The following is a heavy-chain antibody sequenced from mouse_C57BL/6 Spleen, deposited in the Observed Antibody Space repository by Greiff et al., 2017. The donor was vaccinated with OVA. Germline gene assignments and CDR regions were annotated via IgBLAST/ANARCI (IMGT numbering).Heavy chain of an antibody. V-gene: IGHV1-81*01. Sequence: QVQLKESGAELARPGASVKLSCKASGYTFTSYGISWVKQRTGQGLEWIGEIYPRSGNTYYNEKFKGKATLTADKSSSTAYMELRSLTSEDSAVYFCARQGGDYAMDYWGQGTSVTVSS. J-gene: IGHJ4*01. CDR2: IYPRSGNT. CDR3: ARQGGDYAMDY. CDR1: GYTFTSYG.